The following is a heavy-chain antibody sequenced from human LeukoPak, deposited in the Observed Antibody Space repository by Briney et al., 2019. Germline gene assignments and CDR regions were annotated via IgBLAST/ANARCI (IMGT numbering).Heavy chain of an antibody. J-gene: IGHJ4*02. CDR1: GGSISSGGYY. Sequence: SETLSLTCTVSGGSISSGGYYWSWIRQHPGKGLEWIGYIYYSGSTYYNPSLKSRVTISVDTSKNQFSLKLSSVTAADTAVYYCARAAFIAARRVFDYWGQGTLVTASS. V-gene: IGHV4-31*03. D-gene: IGHD6-6*01. CDR2: IYYSGST. CDR3: ARAAFIAARRVFDY.